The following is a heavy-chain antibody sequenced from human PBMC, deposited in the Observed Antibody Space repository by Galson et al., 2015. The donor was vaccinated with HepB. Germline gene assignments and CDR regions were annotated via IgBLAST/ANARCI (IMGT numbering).Heavy chain of an antibody. V-gene: IGHV3-30*04. Sequence: SLRLSCAASGFTFSSYAMHWVRQAPGKGLEWVAVISYDGSNKYYADSVKGRFTISRDNSKNTLYLQMNSLRAEDTAVYYCARDSDYSNDYYYYYGMDVWGQGTTVTVSS. CDR2: ISYDGSNK. CDR1: GFTFSSYA. CDR3: ARDSDYSNDYYYYYGMDV. J-gene: IGHJ6*02. D-gene: IGHD4-11*01.